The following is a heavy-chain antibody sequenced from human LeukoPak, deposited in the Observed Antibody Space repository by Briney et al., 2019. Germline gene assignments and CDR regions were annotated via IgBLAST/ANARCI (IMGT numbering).Heavy chain of an antibody. D-gene: IGHD1-26*01. J-gene: IGHJ5*02. Sequence: GGSLRLSCAASGFTFSSYRMNWVRQAPGKGLEWVSSITSSGSYIYYADSLRGRFTISRDNAKNSLYLQMTSLRAEDTAVYYCARGGSYYSFDPWGQGTLVTVSS. V-gene: IGHV3-21*01. CDR3: ARGGSYYSFDP. CDR2: ITSSGSYI. CDR1: GFTFSSYR.